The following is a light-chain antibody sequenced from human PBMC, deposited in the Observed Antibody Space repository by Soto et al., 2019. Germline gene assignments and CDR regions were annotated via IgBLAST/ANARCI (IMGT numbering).Light chain of an antibody. CDR2: GAS. CDR1: QSVSSR. Sequence: EIVMTQSPGTLSFSPGERATLSCRASQSVSSRLAWYQQKPGQAPRLLISGASSRATGIPDRFSGSGFGTDFTLTISRLEPADFALYYCQHYAGGSRITFGQGTRLEIK. CDR3: QHYAGGSRIT. J-gene: IGKJ5*01. V-gene: IGKV3-20*01.